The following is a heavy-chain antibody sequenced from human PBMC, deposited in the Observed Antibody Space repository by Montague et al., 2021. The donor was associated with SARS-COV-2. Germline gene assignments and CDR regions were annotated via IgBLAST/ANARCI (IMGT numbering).Heavy chain of an antibody. CDR2: FYSVGST. CDR3: ARETMTADAFAI. Sequence: SETLSLTCTVSGASVRSSDWGWIRQSPGKGLEWIGYFYSVGSTDYNPSLKSRATISRDTSKNQFSLKVRSVTAADTAVYYCARETMTADAFAIWGQGTMVTVSS. J-gene: IGHJ3*02. D-gene: IGHD1-14*01. V-gene: IGHV4-59*02. CDR1: GASVRSSD.